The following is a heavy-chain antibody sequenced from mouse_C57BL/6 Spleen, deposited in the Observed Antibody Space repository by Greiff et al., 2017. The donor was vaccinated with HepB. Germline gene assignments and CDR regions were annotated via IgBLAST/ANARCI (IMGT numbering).Heavy chain of an antibody. D-gene: IGHD1-1*01. V-gene: IGHV1-76*01. CDR2: IYPGSGNT. CDR3: AKGRGYGSSYDCAIDY. CDR1: GYTFTDYY. J-gene: IGHJ4*01. Sequence: QVQLQQSGAELVRPGASVKLSCKASGYTFTDYYINWVKQRPGQGLEWIARIYPGSGNTYYNEKFKGKATLTAEKSSSTAYMQLSSLTSEDSAVYFCAKGRGYGSSYDCAIDYWGQGTSVTVSS.